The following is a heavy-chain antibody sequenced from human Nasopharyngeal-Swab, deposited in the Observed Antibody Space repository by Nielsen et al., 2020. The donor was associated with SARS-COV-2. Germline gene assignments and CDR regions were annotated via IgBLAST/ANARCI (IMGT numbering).Heavy chain of an antibody. CDR2: ISSSGTTK. D-gene: IGHD1-1*01. CDR1: GFIFSDYY. V-gene: IGHV3-11*04. J-gene: IGHJ4*02. Sequence: GESLKISCAASGFIFSDYYMTWIRQAPGKGPEWVSNISSSGTTKYYADSVKGRFTISRDNAKNSLFLQMNSLRAEDTAVYYCARDPQYNWNDGVFDYWGQGTLVTVSS. CDR3: ARDPQYNWNDGVFDY.